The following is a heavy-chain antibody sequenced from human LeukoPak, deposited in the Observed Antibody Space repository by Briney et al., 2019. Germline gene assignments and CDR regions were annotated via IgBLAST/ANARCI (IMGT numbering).Heavy chain of an antibody. Sequence: ASVKVSCKASGYTFTSYYMHWVRQAPGQGHEWMGIINPSGGSTTYAQKFQGRVTMTRDTSTGTVYMELSSLRSEDTAVYYCTRASVAGRRFDYWGQGTLFTVSS. CDR2: INPSGGST. CDR3: TRASVAGRRFDY. CDR1: GYTFTSYY. V-gene: IGHV1-46*03. J-gene: IGHJ4*02. D-gene: IGHD6-19*01.